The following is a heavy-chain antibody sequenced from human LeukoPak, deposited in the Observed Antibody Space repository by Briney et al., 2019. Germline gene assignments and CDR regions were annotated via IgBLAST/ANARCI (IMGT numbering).Heavy chain of an antibody. J-gene: IGHJ4*02. CDR3: ARARGRIAAAGTDY. CDR1: GGSISSGDYY. D-gene: IGHD6-13*01. V-gene: IGHV4-30-4*01. CDR2: IYYSGST. Sequence: SETLSLTCTVSGGSISSGDYYWSWIRQPPGKGLEWIGYIYYSGSTYCNLSLKSRVTISVDTSKNQFSLKLSSVTAADTAVYYCARARGRIAAAGTDYWGQGTLVTVSS.